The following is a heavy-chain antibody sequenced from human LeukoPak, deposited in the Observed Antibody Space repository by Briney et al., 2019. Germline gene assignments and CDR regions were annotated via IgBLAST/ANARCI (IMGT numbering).Heavy chain of an antibody. CDR1: GFTFSSYW. J-gene: IGHJ4*02. V-gene: IGHV3-7*01. CDR2: IKQDGSEK. Sequence: PGGSLRLSCAASGFTFSSYWMSWVRQAPGKGLEWVANIKQDGSEKYYVDSVKGRFTISRDNAKNSLYLQMNSLRAEDTAVYYCARDGPIAAAAKLNPLDYWGQGTLVAVSS. CDR3: ARDGPIAAAAKLNPLDY. D-gene: IGHD6-13*01.